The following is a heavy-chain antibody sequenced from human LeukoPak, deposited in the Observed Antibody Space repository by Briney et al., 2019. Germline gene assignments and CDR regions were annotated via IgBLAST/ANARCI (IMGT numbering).Heavy chain of an antibody. Sequence: GGSLRLSCAASGFPFDEHAMVWVRQVPGQGLEWVSGVNWNGGATYYADSVKGRFTISRDSAKSSLYLQMNSLRVEDTAFYHCASGPYISSAQWYFTLWGRGTLVTVSS. CDR2: VNWNGGAT. J-gene: IGHJ2*01. CDR3: ASGPYISSAQWYFTL. D-gene: IGHD6-13*01. V-gene: IGHV3-20*01. CDR1: GFPFDEHA.